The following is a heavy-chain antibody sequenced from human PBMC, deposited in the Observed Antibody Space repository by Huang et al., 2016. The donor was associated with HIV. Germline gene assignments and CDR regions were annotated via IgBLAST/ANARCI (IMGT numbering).Heavy chain of an antibody. CDR2: VYQSGST. CDR1: GDFISSTNYY. Sequence: QLQLQESGPGQVKPSETLSLTCTVSGDFISSTNYYWGWIRQSPGKGLEWVGSVYQSGSTNSNPSLKIGVTLSVDTSRNQFSLRLNSVTAADTAVYYCASQHIGAAATWFWGRGTQVAVSS. V-gene: IGHV4-39*01. D-gene: IGHD6-13*01. J-gene: IGHJ4*02. CDR3: ASQHIGAAATWF.